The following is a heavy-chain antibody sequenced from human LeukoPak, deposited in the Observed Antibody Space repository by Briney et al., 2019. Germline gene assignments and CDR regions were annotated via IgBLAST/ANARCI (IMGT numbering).Heavy chain of an antibody. CDR2: INPSGGST. CDR3: ARLPLYAGSSSPTEDY. D-gene: IGHD6-6*01. Sequence: ASVKVSCKASGYTFTSYYMHWVRQAPGQGLEWMGIINPSGGSTSYAQKFQGRVTMTRDMSTSTVYMELSSLRSEDTAVYYCARLPLYAGSSSPTEDYWGQGTLVTVSS. J-gene: IGHJ4*02. CDR1: GYTFTSYY. V-gene: IGHV1-46*01.